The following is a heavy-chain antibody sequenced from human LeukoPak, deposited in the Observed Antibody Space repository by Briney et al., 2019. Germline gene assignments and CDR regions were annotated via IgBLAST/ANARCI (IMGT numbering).Heavy chain of an antibody. CDR3: ASTTI. D-gene: IGHD1-26*01. CDR1: GFTFSSYS. CDR2: IKQDGSEK. Sequence: GGSLRLSCAASGFTFSSYSMNWVRQAPGKGLEWVANIKQDGSEKYYVDSVKGRFTISRDNAKNSLYLQMNSLRAEDTAVYYCASTTIWGQGTLVTVSS. V-gene: IGHV3-7*01. J-gene: IGHJ4*02.